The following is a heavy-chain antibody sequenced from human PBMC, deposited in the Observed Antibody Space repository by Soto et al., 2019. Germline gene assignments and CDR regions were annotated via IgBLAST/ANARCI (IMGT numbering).Heavy chain of an antibody. CDR2: ISTYNDNI. J-gene: IGHJ4*02. V-gene: IGHV1-18*01. Sequence: QVQLVQSGGEVKKPGASVKVSCKTSGYTFFNYGISWVRQAPGKGLEWMAWISTYNDNINYAPKFQDRVTVTTDTSTDTAYMDLRSLAPDDTAIYYCAREFSSGYYLDYWGQGTLIIVSS. D-gene: IGHD3-22*01. CDR1: GYTFFNYG. CDR3: AREFSSGYYLDY.